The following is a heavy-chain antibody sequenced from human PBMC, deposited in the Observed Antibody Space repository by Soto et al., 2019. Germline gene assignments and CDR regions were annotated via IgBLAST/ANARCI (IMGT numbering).Heavy chain of an antibody. CDR3: AREGLTGTTGFYYYYYGMDV. CDR2: IIPIFGTA. Sequence: SVKVSCKASGGTFSSCAISWVRQAPGQGLEWMGGIIPIFGTANYAQKFQGRVTITADKSTSTAYMELSSLRSEDTAVYYCAREGLTGTTGFYYYYYGMDVWGQGTTVTVSS. J-gene: IGHJ6*01. V-gene: IGHV1-69*06. D-gene: IGHD1-7*01. CDR1: GGTFSSCA.